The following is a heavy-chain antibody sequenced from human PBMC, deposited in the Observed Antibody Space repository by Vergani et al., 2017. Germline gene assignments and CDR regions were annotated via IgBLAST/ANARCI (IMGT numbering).Heavy chain of an antibody. CDR2: ISSGGDYT. J-gene: IGHJ3*02. CDR1: GFPFSSHG. V-gene: IGHV3-23*01. CDR3: AKIRVVARWAFDI. D-gene: IGHD3-22*01. Sequence: EAQLLESGGGLVQPGGSLRLSCVASGFPFSSHGMSWVRQTPGKGPEWVSCISSGGDYTYYSDSVKGRFSVSRDNSKNTLYLQINSLRAEDTALYFCAKIRVVARWAFDIWGRGTMVTVSS.